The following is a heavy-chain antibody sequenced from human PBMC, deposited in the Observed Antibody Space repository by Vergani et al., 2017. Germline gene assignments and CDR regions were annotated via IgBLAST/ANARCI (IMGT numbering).Heavy chain of an antibody. CDR2: VNHSGST. CDR3: ASIARAPTRRNPPPDY. CDR1: GGSFSDYY. Sequence: QVQLQEWGAGLLKTSETLSLTCGVSGGSFSDYYWSWIRQAPGMGLEWIGEVNHSGSTNYNPSLKSRVSISVDTSKNQFSLQLTSVTAADSALYFCASIARAPTRRNPPPDYWGQGIRVTVSS. J-gene: IGHJ4*02. V-gene: IGHV4-34*01. D-gene: IGHD3-16*02.